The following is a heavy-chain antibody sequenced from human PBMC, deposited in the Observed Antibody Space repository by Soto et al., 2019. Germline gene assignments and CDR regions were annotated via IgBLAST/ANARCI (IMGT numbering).Heavy chain of an antibody. Sequence: EVQLVESGGGLVQPGGSLRLSCEASGFTVSSKYMSWVRQAPGKGLEWVSLIQSGGPTYYADSVKGRFTISRDTSENTVHLQMDSLRAEDTAVYYCARDDVLCDGGRCYGVPLDVCGKGTTVTVSS. CDR2: IQSGGPT. V-gene: IGHV3-66*01. D-gene: IGHD2-15*01. CDR1: GFTVSSKY. CDR3: ARDDVLCDGGRCYGVPLDV. J-gene: IGHJ6*04.